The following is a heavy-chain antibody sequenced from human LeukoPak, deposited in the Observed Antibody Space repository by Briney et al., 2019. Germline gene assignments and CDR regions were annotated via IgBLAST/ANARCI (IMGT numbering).Heavy chain of an antibody. Sequence: ASVKVSCRASGYTFTGYHMHWVRQAPGQGLERMGRINPNSGDTNYAQNFQGRVTMTRDTSINTAYMELSRLRSDDTAVYYCARDYCSSTSCLFDYWGQGTLVTVSS. V-gene: IGHV1-2*06. D-gene: IGHD2-2*01. CDR3: ARDYCSSTSCLFDY. J-gene: IGHJ4*02. CDR1: GYTFTGYH. CDR2: INPNSGDT.